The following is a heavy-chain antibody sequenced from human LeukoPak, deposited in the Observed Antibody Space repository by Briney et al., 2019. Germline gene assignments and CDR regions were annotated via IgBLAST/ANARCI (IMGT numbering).Heavy chain of an antibody. D-gene: IGHD3-22*01. CDR3: AGDGPYYDSSGALGYYMDV. Sequence: PSETLSLTCTVSGGSISSGGYYWSWIRQHPGKGLEWIGYIYYSGSTYYNPSLKSRVTISVDTSKNQFSLKLSSVTAADTAVYYCAGDGPYYDSSGALGYYMDVWGKGTTVTVSS. J-gene: IGHJ6*03. CDR2: IYYSGST. CDR1: GGSISSGGYY. V-gene: IGHV4-31*03.